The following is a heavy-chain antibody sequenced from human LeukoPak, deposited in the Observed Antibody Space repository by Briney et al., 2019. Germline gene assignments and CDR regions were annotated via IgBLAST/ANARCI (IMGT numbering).Heavy chain of an antibody. CDR3: ARADCSGGSCYFD. D-gene: IGHD2-15*01. Sequence: SETLSLTCTVSGGSISSYYWSWIRQPPGKGLEWIGYIYYSGSTNYNPSLKSRVTISVDTSKNQFSLKLSSVTAADTAVYYCARADCSGGSCYFDWGQGTLVTVSS. J-gene: IGHJ4*02. CDR1: GGSISSYY. V-gene: IGHV4-59*01. CDR2: IYYSGST.